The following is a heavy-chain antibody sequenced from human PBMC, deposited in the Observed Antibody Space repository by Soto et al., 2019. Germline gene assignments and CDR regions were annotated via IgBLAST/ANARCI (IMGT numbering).Heavy chain of an antibody. Sequence: QVQLVQSGAEVKKPGASVKVSCKASGYTFTSYGISWVRQAPGQGLEWMGWISTYNGNKNYAQKVQGRVTMTTDTSTSTAYMELRSLRSDDTAVYYCARDLAYCGGDCRPDAFDIWGQGTMVTVSS. CDR3: ARDLAYCGGDCRPDAFDI. D-gene: IGHD2-21*01. CDR1: GYTFTSYG. V-gene: IGHV1-18*01. J-gene: IGHJ3*02. CDR2: ISTYNGNK.